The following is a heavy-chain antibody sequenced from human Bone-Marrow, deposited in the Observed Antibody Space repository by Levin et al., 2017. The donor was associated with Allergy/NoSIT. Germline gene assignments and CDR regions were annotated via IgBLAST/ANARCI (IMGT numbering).Heavy chain of an antibody. CDR2: IYSSGST. J-gene: IGHJ5*02. CDR3: ATYRITVAGGNWFDP. Sequence: SQTLSLTCTVSGDSISTYFWSWIRQPPGKGLEWIGYIYSSGSTNYNRSLESRVTISTDTSKNQVSLKLRSVTAADTAVYYCATYRITVAGGNWFDPWGQGTLVPVSS. CDR1: GDSISTYF. D-gene: IGHD6-19*01. V-gene: IGHV4-59*01.